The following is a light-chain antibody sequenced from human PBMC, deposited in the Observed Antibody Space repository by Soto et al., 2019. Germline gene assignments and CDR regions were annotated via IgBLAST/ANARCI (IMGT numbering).Light chain of an antibody. CDR1: QTISTY. Sequence: IQLSQSQSSLSTSVGDRVTLSCLASQTISTYLNWYQQKPGKAPKLLIYGASNLQGGVPPRFSGSGSGTDFTLAISSLQPEDSATYYCLQDINYPWTFGQGTKVDIK. V-gene: IGKV1-6*01. J-gene: IGKJ1*01. CDR3: LQDINYPWT. CDR2: GAS.